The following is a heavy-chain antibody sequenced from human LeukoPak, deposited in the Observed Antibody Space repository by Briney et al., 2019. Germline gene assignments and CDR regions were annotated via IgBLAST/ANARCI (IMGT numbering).Heavy chain of an antibody. D-gene: IGHD2-15*01. V-gene: IGHV3-23*01. CDR2: INGGGGST. J-gene: IGHJ3*02. CDR1: GFTFSIYA. Sequence: GGSLRLSCAPSGFTFSIYAVRWARQAPGRGVEWVSAINGGGGSTYYAHSVTALFTLSRDSSKSTMYLQMNRLSAEDTAVYFCAKGGVVHAFNIWGQGTMVTVSS. CDR3: AKGGVVHAFNI.